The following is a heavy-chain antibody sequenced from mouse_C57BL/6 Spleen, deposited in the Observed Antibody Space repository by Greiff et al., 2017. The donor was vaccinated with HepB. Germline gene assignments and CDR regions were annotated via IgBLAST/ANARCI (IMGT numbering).Heavy chain of an antibody. V-gene: IGHV3-6*01. CDR3: ARERDYYGSIDY. D-gene: IGHD1-1*01. Sequence: EVQVVESGPGLVKPSQSLSLTCSVTGYSITSGYYWNWIRQFPGNKLEWMGYISYDGSNNYNPSLKNRISITRDTSKNQFFLKLNSVTTEDTATYYCARERDYYGSIDYWGQGTTLTVSS. J-gene: IGHJ2*01. CDR2: ISYDGSN. CDR1: GYSITSGYY.